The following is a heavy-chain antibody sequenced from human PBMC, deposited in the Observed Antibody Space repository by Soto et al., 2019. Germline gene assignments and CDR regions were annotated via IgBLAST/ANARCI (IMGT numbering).Heavy chain of an antibody. CDR1: GYTFTSYG. V-gene: IGHV1-18*01. D-gene: IGHD2-2*01. CDR2: ISAYNGNT. CDR3: ARAYIVVVPAAQFDP. J-gene: IGHJ5*02. Sequence: ASVKVSCKASGYTFTSYGISWVRQAPGQGLEWMGWISAYNGNTNYAQKLQGRVTMTTDTSTSTAYMELRSLRSDDTAVYYCARAYIVVVPAAQFDPWGQGTRVTVSS.